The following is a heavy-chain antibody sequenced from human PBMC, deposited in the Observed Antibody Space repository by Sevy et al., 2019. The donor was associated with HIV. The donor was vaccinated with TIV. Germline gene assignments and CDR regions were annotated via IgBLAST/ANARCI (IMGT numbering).Heavy chain of an antibody. D-gene: IGHD2-21*02. CDR1: GFTFSSYV. V-gene: IGHV3-33*08. Sequence: GESLKISCAASGFTFSSYVMHWVRQAPGKGLEWVALIWYDGTIKYYADSVKGRSTISRDNSKDTLFLQMNSLTPEDTAVYYCARGGGYCGGDCYSIDYWGQGALVTVSS. J-gene: IGHJ4*02. CDR3: ARGGGYCGGDCYSIDY. CDR2: IWYDGTIK.